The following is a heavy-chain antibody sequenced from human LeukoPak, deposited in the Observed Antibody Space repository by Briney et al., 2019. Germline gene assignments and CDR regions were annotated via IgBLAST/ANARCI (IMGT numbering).Heavy chain of an antibody. CDR3: AKGTSRDASVNFFDY. Sequence: GGSLRLSCAASGFTFDDYGMSWVRQAPGKGLEWVSAISGSGGSTYYADSVKGRFTISRDNSKNTLYLQMNSLRAEDTAVYYCAKGTSRDASVNFFDYWGQGTLVTVSS. V-gene: IGHV3-23*01. CDR1: GFTFDDYG. CDR2: ISGSGGST. D-gene: IGHD5-24*01. J-gene: IGHJ4*02.